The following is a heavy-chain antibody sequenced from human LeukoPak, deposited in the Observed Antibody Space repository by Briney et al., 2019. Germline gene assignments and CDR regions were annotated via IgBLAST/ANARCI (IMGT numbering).Heavy chain of an antibody. CDR2: INHSGST. J-gene: IGHJ4*02. D-gene: IGHD3-3*01. CDR3: ARACYDFWSGYFDY. CDR1: GRSFSGYY. V-gene: IGHV4-34*01. Sequence: SETLSLTCAVYGRSFSGYYWSWIRQPPGKGLEWIGEINHSGSTNYNPSLKSRVTISVDTSKNQFSLKLSSVTAADTAVYYCARACYDFWSGYFDYWGQGTLVTVSS.